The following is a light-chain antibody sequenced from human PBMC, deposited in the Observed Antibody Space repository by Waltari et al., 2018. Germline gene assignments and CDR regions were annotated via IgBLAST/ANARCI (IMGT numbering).Light chain of an antibody. J-gene: IGKJ3*01. V-gene: IGKV1-12*01. CDR2: KAS. CDR1: QSISSW. CDR3: LQYSSSLFT. Sequence: DIQMTQSPSSLSASVGDTVTITCRASQSISSWLDWYQQKPGKAPKLLIYKASSLQSGVPSRFSGSGSGTEFTLTISSLQPEDFATYYCLQYSSSLFTFGPGTK.